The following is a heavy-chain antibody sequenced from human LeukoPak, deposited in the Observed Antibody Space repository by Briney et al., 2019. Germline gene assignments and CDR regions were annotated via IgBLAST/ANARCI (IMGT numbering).Heavy chain of an antibody. V-gene: IGHV4-59*01. CDR1: GSSISSYY. Sequence: SETLSLSCTVAGSSISSYYWTWIRQPPGRGLEWIGYIYNSGSTNYNPSLKSRVNPSLKSRVTISLDTSKNQFSLKLSSVTAADTAVYYCARDGGDEILDYWGQGTLVTVSS. CDR3: ARDGGDEILDY. D-gene: IGHD4-17*01. J-gene: IGHJ4*02. CDR2: IYNSGST.